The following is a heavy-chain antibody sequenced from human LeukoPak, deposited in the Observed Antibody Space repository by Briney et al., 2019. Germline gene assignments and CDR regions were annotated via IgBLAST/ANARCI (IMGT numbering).Heavy chain of an antibody. CDR1: GGSFSGYY. D-gene: IGHD3-10*01. J-gene: IGHJ4*02. CDR3: ARDSRITMVRGVIFDY. Sequence: PSETLSLTCAVYGGSFSGYYWSWIRQPPGKGLEWIGEINHSGSTNYNPSLKSRVTISVDTSKNQFSLKLSSVTAADTAVYYCARDSRITMVRGVIFDYWGQGTLVTVSS. CDR2: INHSGST. V-gene: IGHV4-34*01.